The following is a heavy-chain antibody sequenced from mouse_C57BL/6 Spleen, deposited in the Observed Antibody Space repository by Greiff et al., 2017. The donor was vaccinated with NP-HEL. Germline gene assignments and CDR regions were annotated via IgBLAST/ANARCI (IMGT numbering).Heavy chain of an antibody. CDR1: GYSITSGYY. CDR2: ISYDGSN. CDR3: AREELGEAY. D-gene: IGHD4-1*01. J-gene: IGHJ3*01. Sequence: EVQLQQSGPGLVKPSQSLSLTCSVTGYSITSGYYWNWIRQFPGNKLEWMGYISYDGSNNYNPSLKNRISITRDTSKNQFFLKLNSVTTEDTATYYCAREELGEAYWGQGTLVTVSA. V-gene: IGHV3-6*01.